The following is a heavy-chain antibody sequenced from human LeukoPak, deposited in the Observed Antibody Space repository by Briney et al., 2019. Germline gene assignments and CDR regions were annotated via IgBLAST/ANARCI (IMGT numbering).Heavy chain of an antibody. J-gene: IGHJ6*02. CDR2: ISYDGSNK. CDR1: GFTFSSYA. V-gene: IGHV3-30-3*01. CDR3: AKARSGRYYYYGMDV. D-gene: IGHD2-15*01. Sequence: GGSLRLSCAASGFTFSSYAMHWVRQAPGKGLEWVAVISYDGSNKYYAGSVKGRFTISRDNSKNTLYLQMNSLRAEDTAVYYCAKARSGRYYYYGMDVWGQGTTVTVSS.